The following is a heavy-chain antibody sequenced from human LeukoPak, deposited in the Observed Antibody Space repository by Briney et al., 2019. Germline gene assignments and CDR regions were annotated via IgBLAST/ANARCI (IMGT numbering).Heavy chain of an antibody. J-gene: IGHJ3*02. D-gene: IGHD3-10*01. CDR1: GFTFSSYA. V-gene: IGHV3-23*01. CDR3: AKSQYYGSVLEAFDI. CDR2: ISGSGGST. Sequence: GGSLRLSCSASGFTFSSYAMSWVRQAPGKGLEWVSAISGSGGSTYYADSVKGRFTISRDNSKNTLYLQMNSLRAEDTAVYYCAKSQYYGSVLEAFDIWGQGTMVTVSS.